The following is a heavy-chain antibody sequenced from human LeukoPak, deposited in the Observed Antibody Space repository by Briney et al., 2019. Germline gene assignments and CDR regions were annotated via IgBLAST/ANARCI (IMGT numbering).Heavy chain of an antibody. V-gene: IGHV3-23*01. CDR3: AKGGSYYTSPWFDP. Sequence: PGGSLRLSCAASAITFSSYPMSWVRQAPGKGLEWVSAISGVGGSTFYADSVKGRFTISRDNSKNTVYLQMNSLRADDTAVYYCAKGGSYYTSPWFDPWGQGTLVTVSS. J-gene: IGHJ5*02. D-gene: IGHD3-10*01. CDR1: AITFSSYP. CDR2: ISGVGGST.